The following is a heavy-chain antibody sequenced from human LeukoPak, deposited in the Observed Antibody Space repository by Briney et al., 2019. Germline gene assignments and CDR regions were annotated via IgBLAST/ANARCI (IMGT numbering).Heavy chain of an antibody. V-gene: IGHV4-59*01. Sequence: PSETLSLTCTVSGGSISSYYWSWIRQPPGKGLKWIGYIYYSGSTNYNPSLKSRVTISVDTSKNQFSLKLSSVTAADTAVYYCARGAMTTVTDWGQGTLVTVSS. CDR3: ARGAMTTVTD. D-gene: IGHD4-17*01. J-gene: IGHJ4*02. CDR1: GGSISSYY. CDR2: IYYSGST.